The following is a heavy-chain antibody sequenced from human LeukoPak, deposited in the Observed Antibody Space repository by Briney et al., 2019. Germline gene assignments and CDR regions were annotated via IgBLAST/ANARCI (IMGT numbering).Heavy chain of an antibody. V-gene: IGHV3-21*04. J-gene: IGHJ4*02. D-gene: IGHD3-16*02. Sequence: GGSLRLSCTASGFTFSSFRMNWVRQAPGKGLEWVASIYSGSDYLYYADSVKGRFTISRDNSKNSLYLQMNSLAAEDTAVYYCANGLSTWDYWGQGTLVTVSS. CDR1: GFTFSSFR. CDR3: ANGLSTWDY. CDR2: IYSGSDYL.